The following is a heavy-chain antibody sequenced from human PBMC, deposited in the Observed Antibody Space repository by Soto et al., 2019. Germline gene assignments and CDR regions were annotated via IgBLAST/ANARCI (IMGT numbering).Heavy chain of an antibody. V-gene: IGHV1-69*12. CDR1: EGTSGSNA. Sequence: QVQLVQSGSEVKKPGSWLRASCKASEGTSGSNAIGWGGQAPGQGLGWMGCIIPIFGATNYAQKFQGRVTITADESTATAYMELSSLRSEDTAVYYCARAPFYEFWSGYYREKYFDYWGRGSLVSVSS. CDR3: ARAPFYEFWSGYYREKYFDY. D-gene: IGHD3-3*01. J-gene: IGHJ4*02. CDR2: IIPIFGAT.